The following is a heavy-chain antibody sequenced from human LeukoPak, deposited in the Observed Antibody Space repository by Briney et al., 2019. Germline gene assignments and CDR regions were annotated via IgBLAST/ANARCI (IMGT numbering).Heavy chain of an antibody. CDR3: AKDKSSSRGRDSNLGY. V-gene: IGHV3-43*02. CDR1: GFTFDVYA. J-gene: IGHJ4*02. Sequence: GGSLRLSCAASGFTFDVYAMHWVRQAPGKGLEWVSLISGDGGSAYYADSVKGRFTISRDNSKNSLYLQMSSLKTEDTALYYCAKDKSSSRGRDSNLGYWGQGTLVTVSS. CDR2: ISGDGGSA. D-gene: IGHD6-6*01.